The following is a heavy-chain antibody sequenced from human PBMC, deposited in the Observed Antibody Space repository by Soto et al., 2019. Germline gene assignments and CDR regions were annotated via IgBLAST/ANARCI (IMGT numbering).Heavy chain of an antibody. CDR1: GFTFSSYG. V-gene: IGHV3-30*18. CDR3: AKALLRYDSSGHGYYGMDV. J-gene: IGHJ6*02. CDR2: ISYDGSNK. Sequence: GGSLRLSCAASGFTFSSYGMHWVRQAPGKRLEWVAVISYDGSNKYYADSVKGRFTISRDNSKNTLYLQMNSLRAEDTAVYYCAKALLRYDSSGHGYYGMDVWGQGTTVTVSS. D-gene: IGHD3-22*01.